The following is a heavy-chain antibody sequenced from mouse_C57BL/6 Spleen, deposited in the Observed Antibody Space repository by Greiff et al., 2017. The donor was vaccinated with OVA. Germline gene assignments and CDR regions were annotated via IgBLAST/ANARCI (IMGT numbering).Heavy chain of an antibody. Sequence: QVQLQQSGAELVKPGASVKISCKASGYAFSSYWMNWVKQRPGKGLEWIGQIYPGDGDTNYNGKFKGKATLTADKSSSTAYMQLSSLTSEDSAVYFCARSEYYGSNWYFDVWGTGTTVTVSS. CDR3: ARSEYYGSNWYFDV. V-gene: IGHV1-80*01. CDR2: IYPGDGDT. CDR1: GYAFSSYW. J-gene: IGHJ1*03. D-gene: IGHD1-1*01.